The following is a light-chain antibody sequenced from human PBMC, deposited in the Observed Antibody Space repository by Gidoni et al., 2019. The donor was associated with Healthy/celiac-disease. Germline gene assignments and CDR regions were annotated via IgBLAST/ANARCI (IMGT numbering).Light chain of an antibody. CDR2: GAS. CDR3: QQYNNWPPFT. CDR1: QSVSSD. Sequence: EIVMTQSTATLSVSPGERATLSCRARQSVSSDVAWYQQKPGQAPRLLTYGASTRATGIPARFSGSGSGTEFTLTISSLQSEDFAVYYCQQYNNWPPFTFGPGTKVDIK. V-gene: IGKV3-15*01. J-gene: IGKJ3*01.